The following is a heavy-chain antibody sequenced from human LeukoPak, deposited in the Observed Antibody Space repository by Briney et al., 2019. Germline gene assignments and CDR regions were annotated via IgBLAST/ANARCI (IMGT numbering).Heavy chain of an antibody. Sequence: PGRSLRLSCAASGFTFSSYGMHWVRQAPGKGLEWVAVISYDGSNKYYADSVKGRFTISRDNSKNTLYLQMNSLRAEDTAVYYCAVGVYGDYFDYWGQGTLVTVS. CDR3: AVGVYGDYFDY. CDR2: ISYDGSNK. J-gene: IGHJ4*02. D-gene: IGHD4-17*01. V-gene: IGHV3-30*03. CDR1: GFTFSSYG.